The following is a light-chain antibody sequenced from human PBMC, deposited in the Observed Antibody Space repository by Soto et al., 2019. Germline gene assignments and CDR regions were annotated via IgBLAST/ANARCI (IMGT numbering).Light chain of an antibody. CDR2: QDT. CDR1: KLGDKY. Sequence: YELTQPPSMSVSPGQTATIACSGDKLGDKYVCWYQQKSGESPILVIYQDTKRPSGIPERFSGSNSGSTATLTISGTQSIDEADYYCQAWDGGTVVFGGGTKLTVL. J-gene: IGLJ2*01. V-gene: IGLV3-1*01. CDR3: QAWDGGTVV.